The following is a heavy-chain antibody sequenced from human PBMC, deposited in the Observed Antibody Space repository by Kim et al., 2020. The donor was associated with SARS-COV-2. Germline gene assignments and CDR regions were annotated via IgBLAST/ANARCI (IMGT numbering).Heavy chain of an antibody. Sequence: SETLSLTCAVSGGSISSSNWWSWVRQPPGKGLEWIGEIYHSGSTNYNPSLKSRVTISVDKSKNQFSLKLSSVTAADTAVYYCARYGGSSSWYQDEYFQHWGQGTLVTVSS. CDR3: ARYGGSSSWYQDEYFQH. V-gene: IGHV4-4*02. CDR1: GGSISSSNW. CDR2: IYHSGST. J-gene: IGHJ1*01. D-gene: IGHD6-13*01.